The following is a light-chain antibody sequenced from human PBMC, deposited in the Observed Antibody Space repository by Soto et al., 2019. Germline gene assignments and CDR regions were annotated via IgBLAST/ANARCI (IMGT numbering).Light chain of an antibody. CDR2: AAS. Sequence: DIQMTQSPSSLSASVGDRVTITCRASQSISSYLNWYQQKPGKAPKLLIYAASSLQSGFPPSFSGSGSGTDVTLTISSLQPEDFATYYFQQSYSTPPAFGGGTKVEIK. J-gene: IGKJ4*01. CDR3: QQSYSTPPA. CDR1: QSISSY. V-gene: IGKV1-39*01.